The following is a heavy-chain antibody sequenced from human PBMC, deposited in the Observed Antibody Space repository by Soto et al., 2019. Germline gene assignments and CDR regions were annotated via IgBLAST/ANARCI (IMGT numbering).Heavy chain of an antibody. V-gene: IGHV4-30-2*01. D-gene: IGHD5-12*01. CDR1: GGSISSGGYS. CDR2: IYHSGST. Sequence: QLQLQESGSGLVKPSQTLSLTCAVSGGSISSGGYSWSWIRQPPGKGLEWIGYIYHSGSTYYNPSLKSRVTTSVARSKNQFSLKLSSGTAADTAVYYCAAGGGLPRYYWGQGTLVTVSS. J-gene: IGHJ4*02. CDR3: AAGGGLPRYY.